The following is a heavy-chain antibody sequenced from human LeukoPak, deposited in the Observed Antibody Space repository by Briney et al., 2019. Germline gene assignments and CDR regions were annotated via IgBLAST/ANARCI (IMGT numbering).Heavy chain of an antibody. CDR1: GFTFSSYA. CDR3: ARDTFQPGLIDS. CDR2: INTDSSDI. J-gene: IGHJ4*02. D-gene: IGHD2-2*01. Sequence: GSLRLSCAASGFTFSSYAMSWVRQAPGKGLEWVSYINTDSSDIHYADSVKGRFTISRDNARNTLYLQLSSLRAEDSGVYYCARDTFQPGLIDSWGQGTLVTVSS. V-gene: IGHV3-21*05.